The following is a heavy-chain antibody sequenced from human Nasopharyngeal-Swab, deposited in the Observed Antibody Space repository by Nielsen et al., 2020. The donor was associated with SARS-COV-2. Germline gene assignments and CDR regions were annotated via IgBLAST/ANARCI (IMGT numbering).Heavy chain of an antibody. V-gene: IGHV1-3*01. D-gene: IGHD2-2*01. J-gene: IGHJ6*03. CDR2: INAGNGNT. Sequence: ASVKVSCKASGYTFTSYAMHWVRQAPGQRLEWMGWINAGNGNTKYSQKFQGRVTITRDTSASTAYMELSSLRSEDTAVYYCARLIVVVPAAPNSYMDVWGKGTTVTVSS. CDR3: ARLIVVVPAAPNSYMDV. CDR1: GYTFTSYA.